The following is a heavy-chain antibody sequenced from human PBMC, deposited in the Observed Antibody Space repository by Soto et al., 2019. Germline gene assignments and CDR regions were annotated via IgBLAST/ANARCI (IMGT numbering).Heavy chain of an antibody. V-gene: IGHV1-18*01. D-gene: IGHD3-16*01. CDR3: ARDFTGWPPDGVDS. J-gene: IGHJ4*02. Sequence: QVHLVQSGAEVKMPEASVKVSCKASGFTFTSYAFTWVRQAPGQGLEWMGWISAYNGNTNYARNFRGRVTMTTDSXPSTVDMELGSRTSDDTAVYFCARDFTGWPPDGVDSWGQGTLVSVSA. CDR2: ISAYNGNT. CDR1: GFTFTSYA.